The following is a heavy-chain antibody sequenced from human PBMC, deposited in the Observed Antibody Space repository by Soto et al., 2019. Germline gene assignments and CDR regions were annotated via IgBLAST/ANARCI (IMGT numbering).Heavy chain of an antibody. J-gene: IGHJ4*02. CDR2: VYHTGGT. V-gene: IGHV4-30-2*06. CDR1: GGSISSGSYS. CDR3: ARTPYYYDSSGYFYYFDY. D-gene: IGHD3-22*01. Sequence: SVILSLTCAVSGGSISSGSYSWSWIRQSPGKGLEWIGYVYHTGGTQYNPSLKSRVTISVDKSKNQFSLKLNSVTAADTAVYYCARTPYYYDSSGYFYYFDYWGQGTLVTVSS.